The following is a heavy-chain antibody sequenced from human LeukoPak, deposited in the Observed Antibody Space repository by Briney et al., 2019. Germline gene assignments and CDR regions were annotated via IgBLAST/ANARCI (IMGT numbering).Heavy chain of an antibody. CDR2: TCSRGDT. J-gene: IGHJ5*02. Sequence: VSTTCSRGDTKYADSVKGRFTISRDNSKNTLYLQMSSLRAEDTAVYYCAKGAEQWLVRWFDPWGQGTLVTVSS. CDR3: AKGAEQWLVRWFDP. V-gene: IGHV3-53*01. D-gene: IGHD6-19*01.